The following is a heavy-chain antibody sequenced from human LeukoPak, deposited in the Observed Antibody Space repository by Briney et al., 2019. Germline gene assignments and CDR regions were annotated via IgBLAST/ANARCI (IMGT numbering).Heavy chain of an antibody. CDR1: GFSFSDYG. J-gene: IGHJ4*02. V-gene: IGHV3-30*03. D-gene: IGHD1-14*01. CDR3: AHRTAFDS. CDR2: ILQDVSNK. Sequence: GGSLRLSCAASGFSFSDYGMHWVRQAPGRGLEWVAVILQDVSNKYYADSVRGRFTVSRDNSRNTLYLQMNTLRAEDTAIYYCAHRTAFDSWGQGTLVTVSS.